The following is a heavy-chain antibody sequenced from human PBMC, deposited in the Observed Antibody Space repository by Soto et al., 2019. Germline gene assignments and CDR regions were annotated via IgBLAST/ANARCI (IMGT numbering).Heavy chain of an antibody. D-gene: IGHD3-22*01. CDR2: ISGSGGST. Sequence: GGSLRLSCAASGFTFSSYAMSWVRQAPGKGLEWVSAISGSGGSTYYADSVKGRFTISRDNSKNTLYLQMNSLRAEDTAVYYCAKDRGYDSRGSGFDLWGRGTMVTVSS. CDR1: GFTFSSYA. J-gene: IGHJ2*01. V-gene: IGHV3-23*01. CDR3: AKDRGYDSRGSGFDL.